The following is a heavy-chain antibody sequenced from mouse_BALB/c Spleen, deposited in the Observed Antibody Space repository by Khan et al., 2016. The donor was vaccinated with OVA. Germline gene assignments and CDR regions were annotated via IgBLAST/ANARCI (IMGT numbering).Heavy chain of an antibody. Sequence: EVELVESGGGLVKPGGSLKLSCAASGFTFRDYYMYWVRQTPEKRLEWVATISDGGSYTYYPDSVKGRFTISRANAKNNLYLQMSSLKSEDTAMYYCARAGYGGFAYWGQGTLVTVSA. J-gene: IGHJ3*01. CDR2: ISDGGSYT. D-gene: IGHD1-1*02. CDR3: ARAGYGGFAY. CDR1: GFTFRDYY. V-gene: IGHV5-4*02.